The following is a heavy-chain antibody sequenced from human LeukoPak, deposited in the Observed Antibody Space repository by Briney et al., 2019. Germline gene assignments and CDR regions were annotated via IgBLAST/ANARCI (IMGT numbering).Heavy chain of an antibody. CDR2: IYYSGST. CDR3: ARVGATTPDY. V-gene: IGHV4-61*08. Sequence: SQTLSLTCTVSGGSITSGAYYWSWIRQPPGKGLEWIGYIYYSGSTNYNPSLKSRVTISVDTSKNQFSLKLSSVTAADTAVYYCARVGATTPDYWGQGTLVTVSS. D-gene: IGHD1-26*01. CDR1: GGSITSGAYY. J-gene: IGHJ4*02.